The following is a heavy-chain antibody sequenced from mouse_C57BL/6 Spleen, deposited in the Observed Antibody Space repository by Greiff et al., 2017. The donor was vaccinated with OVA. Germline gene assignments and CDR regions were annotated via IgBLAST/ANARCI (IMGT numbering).Heavy chain of an antibody. J-gene: IGHJ1*03. V-gene: IGHV1-62-2*01. CDR3: ARHEGIYPGGYFDV. Sequence: QVHVKQSGAELVKPGASVKLSCKASGYTFTEYTIHLVKQRSGQGLEWIGWFYPGSGSIKYNEKFKDKATLTADKSSSTVYMELSRLTSEDSAVYFCARHEGIYPGGYFDVWGTGTTVTVSS. CDR1: GYTFTEYT. D-gene: IGHD2-1*01. CDR2: FYPGSGSI.